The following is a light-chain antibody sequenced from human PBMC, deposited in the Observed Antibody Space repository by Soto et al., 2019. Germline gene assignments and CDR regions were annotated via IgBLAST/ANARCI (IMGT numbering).Light chain of an antibody. J-gene: IGLJ3*02. Sequence: QSVLTQPPSVSAAPGQTVTVSCSGNSSHIGNSYVSWYQQFPGTAPRLLIYDDNKRPSGIRDRFSGSKSGTSATLAITGLQTGDEAVYYCGTWDSSLTNGRAVFGGGTKLTVL. CDR2: DDN. V-gene: IGLV1-51*01. CDR1: SSHIGNSY. CDR3: GTWDSSLTNGRAV.